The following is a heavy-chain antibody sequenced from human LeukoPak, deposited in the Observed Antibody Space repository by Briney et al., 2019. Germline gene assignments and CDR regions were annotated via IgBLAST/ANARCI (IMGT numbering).Heavy chain of an antibody. Sequence: PSETLSLTCGVSGYSISRGYYWGWIRQPPGNGMEWIGSIYHTGNTYYNPSLKSRVTISVDTSKNQFSLKVRSVTAADTAVYYCAGWFGELLSLFAYWGQGTLVTVSS. CDR2: IYHTGNT. CDR1: GYSISRGYY. V-gene: IGHV4-38-2*01. D-gene: IGHD3-10*01. CDR3: AGWFGELLSLFAY. J-gene: IGHJ4*02.